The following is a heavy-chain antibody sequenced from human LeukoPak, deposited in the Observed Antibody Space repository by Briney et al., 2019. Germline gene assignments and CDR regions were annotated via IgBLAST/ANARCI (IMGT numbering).Heavy chain of an antibody. CDR2: IKSKTDGGTT. V-gene: IGHV3-15*01. Sequence: GGSLRLSCAASGFTFSNARMSWVRQAPGKGLEWVGRIKSKTDGGTTDYAAPVKGRFTISRDDSKNTLYLQMNSLKTEDTAVYYCTTVFYGHLYYFDYWGQGTLVTVSS. CDR3: TTVFYGHLYYFDY. J-gene: IGHJ4*02. D-gene: IGHD2/OR15-2a*01. CDR1: GFTFSNAR.